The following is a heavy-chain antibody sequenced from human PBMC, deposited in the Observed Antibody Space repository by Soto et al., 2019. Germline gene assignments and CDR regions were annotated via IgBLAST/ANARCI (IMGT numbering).Heavy chain of an antibody. CDR2: INAGNGNT. Sequence: QVQLVQSGAEVKKPGASVKVSCKASGYTFTSYAMHWVRQAPGQRLEWMGWINAGNGNTKYSQKFQGRVTITRDTSASTAYMELSSLRSEDTAVYYCARVKRGDVRSIAVAGTGYYFDYWGQGTLVTVSS. J-gene: IGHJ4*02. D-gene: IGHD6-19*01. CDR1: GYTFTSYA. CDR3: ARVKRGDVRSIAVAGTGYYFDY. V-gene: IGHV1-3*01.